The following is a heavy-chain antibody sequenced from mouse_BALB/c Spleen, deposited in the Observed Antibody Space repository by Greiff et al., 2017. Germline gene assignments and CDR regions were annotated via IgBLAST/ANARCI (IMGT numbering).Heavy chain of an antibody. V-gene: IGHV1S81*02. D-gene: IGHD3-2*01. J-gene: IGHJ3*01. CDR2: INPSNGGT. CDR3: TRDSSGYWFAY. Sequence: QVQLQQSGAELVKPGASVKLSCKASGYTFTSYYMYWVKQRPGQGLEWIGEINPSNGGTNFNEKFKSKATLTVDKSSSTAYMQLSSLTSEDSAVYYCTRDSSGYWFAYWGQGALVTGSA. CDR1: GYTFTSYY.